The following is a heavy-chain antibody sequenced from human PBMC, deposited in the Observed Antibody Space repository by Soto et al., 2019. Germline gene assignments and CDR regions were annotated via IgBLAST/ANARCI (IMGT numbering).Heavy chain of an antibody. V-gene: IGHV3-23*01. CDR3: AKDQEVVAAVSHLDY. D-gene: IGHD2-15*01. Sequence: SLRLSCAASGFTFSTYAMSWVRQAPGKGLEWVSSISGSGGNTYYADSVKGRFTISRDNSKTTLYLQMNSLRAEDTAVYYCAKDQEVVAAVSHLDYWGQGTLVTVSS. J-gene: IGHJ4*02. CDR1: GFTFSTYA. CDR2: ISGSGGNT.